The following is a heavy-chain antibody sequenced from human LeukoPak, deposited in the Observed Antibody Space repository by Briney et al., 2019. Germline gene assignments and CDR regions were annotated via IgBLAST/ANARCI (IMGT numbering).Heavy chain of an antibody. J-gene: IGHJ4*02. V-gene: IGHV3-74*01. CDR2: LNSDGRST. D-gene: IGHD3-16*01. CDR3: ARGPSFAG. Sequence: PGGSLRFSCAASGFTFSSYRMHWLRQAQGQGLVWVSRLNSDGRSTSYADSVKGRFTISRDNAKNTLYLQMNSLRAEDTAVYYCARGPSFAGWGQGTLVTVSS. CDR1: GFTFSSYR.